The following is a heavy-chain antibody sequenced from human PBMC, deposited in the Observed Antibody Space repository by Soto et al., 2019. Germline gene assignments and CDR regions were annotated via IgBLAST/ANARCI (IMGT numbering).Heavy chain of an antibody. CDR1: GFTFSGYC. D-gene: IGHD5-18*01. CDR2: INLDGSEK. Sequence: PGGSLRLSCAASGFTFSGYCLSWVRQVPGKGLEWVANINLDGSEKNYVDSVKGRFTISRDNARDSLYLQMSSLRAEDTALYYCARDGSTSWYSYDYHGMDVWGQGTTVTVSS. V-gene: IGHV3-7*05. J-gene: IGHJ6*02. CDR3: ARDGSTSWYSYDYHGMDV.